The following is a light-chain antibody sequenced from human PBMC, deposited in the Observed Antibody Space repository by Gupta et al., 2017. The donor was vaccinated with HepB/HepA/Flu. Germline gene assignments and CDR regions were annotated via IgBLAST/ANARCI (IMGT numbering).Light chain of an antibody. CDR2: LGS. J-gene: IGKJ3*01. CDR3: MQALQTPIFT. V-gene: IGKV2-28*01. CDR1: QSLLHSNGYNY. Sequence: DIVMTQSPISLPVTPGEPASISCRSSQSLLHSNGYNYMDWYLQKPGQSPQLLIYLGSNRASGVPDRFSGSGSGTDFTLKISRVEAEDVGVYYCMQALQTPIFTFGPGTKVDTK.